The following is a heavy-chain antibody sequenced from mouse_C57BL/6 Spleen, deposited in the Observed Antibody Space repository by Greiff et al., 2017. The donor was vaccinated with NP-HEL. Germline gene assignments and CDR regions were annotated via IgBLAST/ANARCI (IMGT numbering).Heavy chain of an antibody. V-gene: IGHV1-26*01. D-gene: IGHD1-1*01. CDR2: INPNNGGT. CDR3: ASPTVVAHYYAMDY. Sequence: EVQLQQSGPELVKPGASVKISCKASGYTFTDYYMNWVKQSHGKSLEWIGDINPNNGGTSYNQKFKGKATLTVDKSSSTAYMELRSLTSEDSAVYYCASPTVVAHYYAMDYWGQGTSVTVSS. J-gene: IGHJ4*01. CDR1: GYTFTDYY.